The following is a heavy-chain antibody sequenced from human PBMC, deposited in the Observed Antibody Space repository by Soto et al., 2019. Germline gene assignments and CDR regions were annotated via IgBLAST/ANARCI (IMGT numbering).Heavy chain of an antibody. D-gene: IGHD1-1*01. J-gene: IGHJ5*02. CDR3: ARSPGNPRPQLPSPWFDP. V-gene: IGHV1-18*01. CDR2: ISAYNGNT. CDR1: GYTFTSYG. Sequence: GASVKVSCKASGYTFTSYGISWVRQAPGQGLEWMGWISAYNGNTNYAQKLQGRVTMTTDTSTSTAYMELRSLRSDDTAVYYCARSPGNPRPQLPSPWFDPWGQGTLVTFSS.